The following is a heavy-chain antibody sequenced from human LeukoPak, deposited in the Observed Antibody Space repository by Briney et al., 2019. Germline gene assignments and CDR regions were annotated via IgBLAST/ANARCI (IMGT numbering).Heavy chain of an antibody. D-gene: IGHD1-14*01. CDR2: IYYSGST. CDR1: GGSISSSSYY. V-gene: IGHV4-39*01. Sequence: PSETLSLTCTVSGGSISSSSYYWGWIRQPPGKGLEWIGSIYYSGSTYHNPSLKSRVTISVDTSKNQFSLKLSSVTAADTAVYYCASINYYMDVWGKGTTVTVSS. J-gene: IGHJ6*03. CDR3: ASINYYMDV.